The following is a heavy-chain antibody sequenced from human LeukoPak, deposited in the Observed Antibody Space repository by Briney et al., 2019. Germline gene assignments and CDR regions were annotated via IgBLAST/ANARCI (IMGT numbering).Heavy chain of an antibody. CDR3: ARIGGYGKSDY. D-gene: IGHD1-26*01. J-gene: IGHJ4*02. V-gene: IGHV4-38-2*01. CDR1: GYSISSVYF. Sequence: SETLSLTCAVSGYSISSVYFWGWLRRPPGKGLEWIGTIDHSGSTYYNPFPKSRVTMSVDTSKNQFSLNLSSVTAADTAFYYCARIGGYGKSDYWGQGTLVTVSS. CDR2: IDHSGST.